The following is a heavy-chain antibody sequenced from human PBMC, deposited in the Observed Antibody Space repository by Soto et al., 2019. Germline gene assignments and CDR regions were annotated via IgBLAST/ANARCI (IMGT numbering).Heavy chain of an antibody. CDR2: IKQDGSEK. V-gene: IGHV3-7*01. CDR1: GFTFSNYW. Sequence: EVQLVESGGDLVQPGGSLRLSCAASGFTFSNYWMSWVRQAPGKGLEWVANIKQDGSEKHYVDSVKGRFTISRDNAKNSLYLQMNSLRAEDTAVYYCARVTMVGGYWGHGTLVTVSS. D-gene: IGHD4-17*01. CDR3: ARVTMVGGY. J-gene: IGHJ4*01.